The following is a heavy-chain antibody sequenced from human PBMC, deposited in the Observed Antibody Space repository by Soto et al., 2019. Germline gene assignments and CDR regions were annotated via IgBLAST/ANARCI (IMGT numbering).Heavy chain of an antibody. Sequence: ASVKVSCKASGYTFTSYGISWVRQAPGQGLEWMGWISAYNGNTNYAQKLQGRVTMTTDTSTSTAYMELRSLRSDDTAVYYCARGSCSSTSCYVPGGYYYYYMDVWGKGTTVTVSS. V-gene: IGHV1-18*01. J-gene: IGHJ6*03. CDR1: GYTFTSYG. CDR2: ISAYNGNT. D-gene: IGHD2-2*01. CDR3: ARGSCSSTSCYVPGGYYYYYMDV.